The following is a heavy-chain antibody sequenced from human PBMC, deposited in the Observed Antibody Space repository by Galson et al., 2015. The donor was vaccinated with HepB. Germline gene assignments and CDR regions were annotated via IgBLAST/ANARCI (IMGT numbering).Heavy chain of an antibody. Sequence: SVKVSCKASGYTFTSYGISWVRQAPGQGLEWMGWISAYNGNTSYAQKLQGRVTMTTDTSTSTAYMELRSLRSDDTAVYYCARDASSRGWYYPGDYWGQGTLVTVSS. D-gene: IGHD6-19*01. CDR1: GYTFTSYG. J-gene: IGHJ4*02. V-gene: IGHV1-18*04. CDR2: ISAYNGNT. CDR3: ARDASSRGWYYPGDY.